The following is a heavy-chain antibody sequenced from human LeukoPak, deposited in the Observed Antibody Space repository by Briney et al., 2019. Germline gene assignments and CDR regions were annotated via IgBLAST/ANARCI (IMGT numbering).Heavy chain of an antibody. D-gene: IGHD2-21*02. CDR3: AGAYCGGDCYGDAFDI. J-gene: IGHJ3*02. Sequence: GGSLRLSCAASGFTFSSYWMSWVRQPPGKVLEWVANIKQDGSEKYYVDSVKGRFTISRDNAKNSLYLQMNSLRAEDTAVYYCAGAYCGGDCYGDAFDIWGQGTMVTVSS. CDR1: GFTFSSYW. CDR2: IKQDGSEK. V-gene: IGHV3-7*04.